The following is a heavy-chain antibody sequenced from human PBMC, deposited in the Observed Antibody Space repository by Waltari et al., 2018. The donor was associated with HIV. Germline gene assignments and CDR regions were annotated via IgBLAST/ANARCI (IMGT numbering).Heavy chain of an antibody. CDR1: GFPLGAPA. V-gene: IGHV3-73*01. D-gene: IGHD1-26*01. J-gene: IGHJ4*02. Sequence: EVRLVESGGGLVEPGGSLILACAAAGFPLGAPAMPWVRQASGKGLEWIGLIKSKANSFATRYDASVKGRFAVSRDDSKNTAYLQMDSLKTEDTAIYYCTGHVEPREDSQTEYWGQGTLVTVSS. CDR2: IKSKANSFAT. CDR3: TGHVEPREDSQTEY.